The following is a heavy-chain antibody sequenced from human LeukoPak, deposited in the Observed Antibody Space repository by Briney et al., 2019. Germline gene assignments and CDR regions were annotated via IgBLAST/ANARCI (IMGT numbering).Heavy chain of an antibody. CDR2: IGNTGHPT. V-gene: IGHV3-23*01. Sequence: GSLRLSCSASGFTFRNYAVSWVRQAPGKGLEWVSAIGNTGHPTYYADSVKGRFTISRDNSMDTLYLQMNTLRAEDTAMYYCAIDVNWDYWGQGTLVTVSS. CDR3: AIDVNWDY. J-gene: IGHJ4*02. D-gene: IGHD1-1*01. CDR1: GFTFRNYA.